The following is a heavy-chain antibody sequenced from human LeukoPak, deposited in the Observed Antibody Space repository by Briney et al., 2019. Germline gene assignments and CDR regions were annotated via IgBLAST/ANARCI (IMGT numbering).Heavy chain of an antibody. Sequence: PGRSLRLSCAASGFTFDDYAMHWVRQAPGKGLEWVSGISWNSGSIGYADSVKGRFTISRDNAKNSLYLQMNSLRAEDTALYYRAKGQQWLATIGWFDPWGQGTLVTVSS. J-gene: IGHJ5*02. CDR2: ISWNSGSI. V-gene: IGHV3-9*01. CDR1: GFTFDDYA. D-gene: IGHD6-19*01. CDR3: AKGQQWLATIGWFDP.